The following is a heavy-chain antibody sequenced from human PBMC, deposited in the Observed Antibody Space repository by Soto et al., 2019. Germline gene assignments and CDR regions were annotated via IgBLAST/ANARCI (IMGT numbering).Heavy chain of an antibody. CDR3: ATGRTTYYGSGSYYRWFDP. Sequence: PSETLSLTCAVYGGSFSGYYWSWIRQPPGKGLEWIGEINHSGSTNYNPSLKSRVTISVDTSKNQFSLKLSSVTAADTAVYYCATGRTTYYGSGSYYRWFDPWGQGTLVTVSS. D-gene: IGHD3-10*01. V-gene: IGHV4-34*01. CDR1: GGSFSGYY. J-gene: IGHJ5*02. CDR2: INHSGST.